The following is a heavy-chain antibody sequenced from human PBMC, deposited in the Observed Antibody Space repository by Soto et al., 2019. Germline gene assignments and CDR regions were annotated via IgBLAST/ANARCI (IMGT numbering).Heavy chain of an antibody. CDR2: IKQDGSEK. V-gene: IGHV3-7*05. J-gene: IGHJ6*02. Sequence: PGGSLRLSCAASGFTFSIYWMNWVRQAPGKGLEWVANIKQDGSEKYYVDSVKGRFTISRDNAKNSLYLQMNSLRAEDTAVYYCARDPPRRLRFLVPSGMDVWGQGTTVTVSS. CDR3: ARDPPRRLRFLVPSGMDV. D-gene: IGHD3-3*01. CDR1: GFTFSIYW.